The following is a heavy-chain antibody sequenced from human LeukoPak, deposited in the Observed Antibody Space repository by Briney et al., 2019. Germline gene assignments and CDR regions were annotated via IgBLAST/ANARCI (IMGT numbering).Heavy chain of an antibody. CDR2: IYTSGST. CDR3: AATLYYYGSGKFDY. V-gene: IGHV4-61*02. D-gene: IGHD3-10*01. Sequence: PSETLSLTCTVSGGSISSGSYYWSWIRQPAGKGLEWIGRIYTSGSTNYNPSLKSRVTISVDTPKNQFSLKLSSVTAADTAVYYCAATLYYYGSGKFDYWGQGTLVTVSS. J-gene: IGHJ4*02. CDR1: GGSISSGSYY.